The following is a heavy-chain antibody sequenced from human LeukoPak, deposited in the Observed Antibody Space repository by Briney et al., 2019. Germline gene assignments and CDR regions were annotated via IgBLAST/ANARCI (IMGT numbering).Heavy chain of an antibody. J-gene: IGHJ4*02. CDR2: INPSGGST. D-gene: IGHD3-10*01. Sequence: ASVKVSCKASGYTFTSYYMHWVRQAPGQGLEWMGIINPSGGSTSYAQKFQGRVTMTRDMSTSTVYMELSSLRSDDTAVYYCARDLQRFGEFIPDLPPLDYWGQGTLVTVSS. CDR1: GYTFTSYY. CDR3: ARDLQRFGEFIPDLPPLDY. V-gene: IGHV1-46*01.